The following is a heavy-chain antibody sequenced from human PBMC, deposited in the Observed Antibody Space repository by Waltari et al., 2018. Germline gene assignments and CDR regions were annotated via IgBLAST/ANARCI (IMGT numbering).Heavy chain of an antibody. V-gene: IGHV3-7*01. CDR2: INPDGSAK. J-gene: IGHJ3*02. Sequence: SCWMMWVRQAPVKGVEWVAKINPDGSAKTYVDSVKGRCNISRDNAKYSLYLPMNSLRAEDTAVYYCVRDLRWAFDIWGQGTMVTVSA. CDR3: VRDLRWAFDI. CDR1: SCW. D-gene: IGHD2-15*01.